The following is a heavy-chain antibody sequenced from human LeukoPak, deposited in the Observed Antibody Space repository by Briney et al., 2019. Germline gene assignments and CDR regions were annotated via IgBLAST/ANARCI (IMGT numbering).Heavy chain of an antibody. CDR1: GFTFSSYG. CDR3: ARDLDPSSSTSFDY. CDR2: ISYDGSNK. V-gene: IGHV3-30*03. Sequence: GGSLRLSCAASGFTFSSYGMHWVRQAPGKGLEWVAVISYDGSNKYYADSVKGRFTISRDNSKNTLYLQMNSLRAEDTAVYYCARDLDPSSSTSFDYWGQGTLVTVSS. J-gene: IGHJ4*02. D-gene: IGHD2-2*01.